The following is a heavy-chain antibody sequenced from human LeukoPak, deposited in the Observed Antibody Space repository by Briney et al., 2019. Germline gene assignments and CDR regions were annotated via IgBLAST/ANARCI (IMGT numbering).Heavy chain of an antibody. D-gene: IGHD3-22*01. Sequence: GASVKVSCKASGYTFTSYAMNWVRQAPGQGLEWMGWINPNSGGTNYAQKFQGRVTMTRDTSISTAYMELSRLRSDDTAVYYCARDYYDSSGYYPMDVWGKGTTVTVSS. V-gene: IGHV1-2*02. J-gene: IGHJ6*03. CDR2: INPNSGGT. CDR3: ARDYYDSSGYYPMDV. CDR1: GYTFTSYA.